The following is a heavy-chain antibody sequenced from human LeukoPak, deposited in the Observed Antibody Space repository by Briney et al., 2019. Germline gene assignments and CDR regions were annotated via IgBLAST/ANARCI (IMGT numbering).Heavy chain of an antibody. J-gene: IGHJ6*02. CDR3: ARTPRHSSSWSYYYYGMDV. CDR2: IYTSGST. V-gene: IGHV4-4*07. D-gene: IGHD6-13*01. Sequence: SETLSLTCTVSGGSISSYYWSWIRQPAGKGLEWIGRIYTSGSTNYNPSLKSRVTMSVDTSKNQFSLKLSSVTAADTAVYYCARTPRHSSSWSYYYYGMDVWGQGTTVTVSS. CDR1: GGSISSYY.